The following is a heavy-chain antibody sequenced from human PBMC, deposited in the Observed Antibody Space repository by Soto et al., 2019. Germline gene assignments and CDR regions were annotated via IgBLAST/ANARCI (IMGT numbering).Heavy chain of an antibody. Sequence: GASVKVSCKASGVTFSSCAISWVRQAPGQGLEWIGGIIPIFGTANYAQKFQGRVTITADESTSTAYMELSSLRSEDTAVYYCARVVASSREVATNYWGQGTLVTVSS. CDR2: IIPIFGTA. CDR3: ARVVASSREVATNY. J-gene: IGHJ4*02. D-gene: IGHD5-12*01. V-gene: IGHV1-69*13. CDR1: GVTFSSCA.